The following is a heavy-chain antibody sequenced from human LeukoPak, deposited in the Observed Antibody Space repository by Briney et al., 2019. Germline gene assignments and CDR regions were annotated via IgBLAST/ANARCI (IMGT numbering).Heavy chain of an antibody. Sequence: GGSLRLSCAASGFTFSSYAMSWVRQAPGKGLEWVANIKQDGSEKYYVDSVKGRFTISRDNAKNSLYLQMNSLRAEDTAVYYCARDSGSSGWYFDYWGQGTLVTVSS. CDR3: ARDSGSSGWYFDY. CDR2: IKQDGSEK. V-gene: IGHV3-7*03. J-gene: IGHJ4*02. CDR1: GFTFSSYA. D-gene: IGHD6-19*01.